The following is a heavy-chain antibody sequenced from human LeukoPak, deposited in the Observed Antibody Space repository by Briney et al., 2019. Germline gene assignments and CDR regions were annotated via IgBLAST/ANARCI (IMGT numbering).Heavy chain of an antibody. J-gene: IGHJ5*02. CDR2: IYYRGST. CDR3: ARDSHFCSGISCDLGWFDP. CDR1: GGSVSSGLQY. V-gene: IGHV4-61*01. Sequence: SETLSLTCTVSGGSVSSGLQYWNWIRQPPGQGLEWIGYIYYRGSTDYNPSLKSRVTMSVDTSKNQFSLKLRSVTAADTAVYYCARDSHFCSGISCDLGWFDPWGQGTLVTVSS. D-gene: IGHD2-2*01.